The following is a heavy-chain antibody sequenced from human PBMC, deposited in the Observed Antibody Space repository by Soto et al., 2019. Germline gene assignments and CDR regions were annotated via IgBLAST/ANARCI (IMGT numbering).Heavy chain of an antibody. V-gene: IGHV3-23*01. D-gene: IGHD3-10*01. CDR3: AKGEVYGSGEFDY. CDR2: ISGSGGST. CDR1: GFTFSSYA. J-gene: IGHJ4*02. Sequence: GGSLRLSCAASGFTFSSYAMSWVRQAPGKGLEWVSAISGSGGSTYYADSVKGRFTISRDNSKNTLYLQMNSLRAEDTAIYYCAKGEVYGSGEFDYWGQGTLVTVSS.